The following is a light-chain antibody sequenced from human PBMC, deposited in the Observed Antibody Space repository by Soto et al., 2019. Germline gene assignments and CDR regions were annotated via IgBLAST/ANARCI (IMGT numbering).Light chain of an antibody. J-gene: IGLJ3*02. CDR2: EVS. Sequence: QSVLTQPASVSGSPGQSITISCTGTSSDVGAYDYVSWYQQDPGKAPKFMLYEVSNRPSGLSNRFSGSKSGNTASLTISGLQAEDEADYYCSSYTTSNTWVFGGGTQLTVL. V-gene: IGLV2-14*01. CDR1: SSDVGAYDY. CDR3: SSYTTSNTWV.